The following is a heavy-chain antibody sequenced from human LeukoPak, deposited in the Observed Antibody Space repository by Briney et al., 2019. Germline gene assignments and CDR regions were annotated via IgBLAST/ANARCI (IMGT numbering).Heavy chain of an antibody. V-gene: IGHV3-23*01. D-gene: IGHD6-19*01. CDR2: ISGSGGGT. CDR1: GFTFSSYA. J-gene: IGHJ4*02. Sequence: GGSLRLSCAASGFTFSSYAVSWVRQAPGKGLEWVSAISGSGGGTYYADSVKGRFTISRDNSKNTVYLQMNSLSTEDTAVYYCAKTTTGYSSGRYPGWPVDYWGQGTQVTVSS. CDR3: AKTTTGYSSGRYPGWPVDY.